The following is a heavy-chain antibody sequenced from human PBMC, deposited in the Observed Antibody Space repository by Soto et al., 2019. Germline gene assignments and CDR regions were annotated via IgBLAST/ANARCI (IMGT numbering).Heavy chain of an antibody. Sequence: GASVKVSCKASGFTFTSSAVQWVRQARGQRLEWIGWIVVGSGNTNYAQKFQERVTITRDMSTSTAYMELSSLRSEDTAVYYCAAGGYSYGYGPDYWGQGTLVTAPQ. V-gene: IGHV1-58*01. D-gene: IGHD5-18*01. CDR1: GFTFTSSA. CDR3: AAGGYSYGYGPDY. CDR2: IVVGSGNT. J-gene: IGHJ4*02.